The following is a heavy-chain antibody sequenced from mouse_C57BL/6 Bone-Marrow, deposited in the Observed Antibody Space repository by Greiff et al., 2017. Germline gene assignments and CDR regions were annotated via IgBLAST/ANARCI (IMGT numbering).Heavy chain of an antibody. CDR2: IYPGSGNT. Sequence: QVQLKESGAELVRPGASVKLSCKASGYTFTDYYINWVKQRPGQGLEWIARIYPGSGNTYYNEKFKGKATLTAEKSSSTAYMQLSSLTSEDSAVYFCARWDYGSSYLDYWGQGTTLTVSS. V-gene: IGHV1-76*01. CDR1: GYTFTDYY. CDR3: ARWDYGSSYLDY. J-gene: IGHJ2*01. D-gene: IGHD1-1*01.